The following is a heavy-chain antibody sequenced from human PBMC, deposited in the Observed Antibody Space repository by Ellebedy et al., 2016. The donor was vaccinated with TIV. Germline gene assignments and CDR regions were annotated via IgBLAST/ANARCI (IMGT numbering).Heavy chain of an antibody. D-gene: IGHD5-12*01. CDR2: MNPHTGET. Sequence: ASVKVSCKASGYSFTGYYIHWVRQTPGQGLEWMAWMNPHTGETNHTQKFQGRVTMTRDTSTRTTYLELSRLRSDDTAMYYCARGGYSAYEPYWYFDLWGRGTLLTVSS. CDR3: ARGGYSAYEPYWYFDL. J-gene: IGHJ2*01. V-gene: IGHV1-2*02. CDR1: GYSFTGYY.